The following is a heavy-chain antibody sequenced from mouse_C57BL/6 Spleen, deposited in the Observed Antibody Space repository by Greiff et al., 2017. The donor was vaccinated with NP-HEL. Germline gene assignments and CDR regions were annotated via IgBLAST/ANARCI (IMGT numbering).Heavy chain of an antibody. J-gene: IGHJ2*01. CDR2: IDPSDSYT. CDR3: ARRGEYDYLDY. CDR1: GYTFTSYW. V-gene: IGHV1-69*01. D-gene: IGHD2-3*01. Sequence: VQLQQPGAELVMPGASVKLSCKASGYTFTSYWMHWVKQRPGQGLEWIGEIDPSDSYTNYNQKFKGKSTLTVDKSSSTAYMQLSSLTSEDSAVYYCARRGEYDYLDYWGQGTTLTVSS.